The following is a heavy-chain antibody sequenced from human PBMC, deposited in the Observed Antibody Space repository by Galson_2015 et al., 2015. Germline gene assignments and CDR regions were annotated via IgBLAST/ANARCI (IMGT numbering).Heavy chain of an antibody. CDR3: VRDGDKYDFDF. Sequence: SLRLSCAASGFTFSSYWMHWVRQAPGKGLVWVSRIKGDGSDIRYADSVKGRFTMSRDNTKKTLHLHMSNLGAEDTAAYFCVRDGDKYDFDFWGQGTLVTVSS. D-gene: IGHD2-2*01. J-gene: IGHJ4*02. CDR1: GFTFSSYW. V-gene: IGHV3-74*01. CDR2: IKGDGSDI.